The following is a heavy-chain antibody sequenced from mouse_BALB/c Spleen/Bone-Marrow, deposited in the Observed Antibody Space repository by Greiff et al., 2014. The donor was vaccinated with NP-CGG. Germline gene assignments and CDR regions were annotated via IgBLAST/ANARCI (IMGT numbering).Heavy chain of an antibody. CDR2: IDPANGNT. J-gene: IGHJ2*01. CDR3: ARYYYGYYFDY. Sequence: EVQRVESGAELVKPGASVKSSCTASGFNIKDTYMHWVKQRPEQGLEWIGRIDPANGNTKYDPKFQGKATITADTSSNTAYLQLSSLTSEDTAVYYCARYYYGYYFDYWGQGTTLTVSS. V-gene: IGHV14-3*02. CDR1: GFNIKDTY. D-gene: IGHD1-2*01.